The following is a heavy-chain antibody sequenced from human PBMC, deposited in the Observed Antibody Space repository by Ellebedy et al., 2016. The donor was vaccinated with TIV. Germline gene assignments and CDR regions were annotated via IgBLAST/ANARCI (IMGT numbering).Heavy chain of an antibody. CDR2: LFYRGST. D-gene: IGHD6-19*01. Sequence: MPSETLSLTCTVSGGSISSSTYYWGWIRQPPGEGLEWIGRLFYRGSTSYNPSLTSRVTISVDTSKNQLSLKLSSVIAADTAVYYCARGRPAVVGALNYGLDVWGQGTTVTVCS. J-gene: IGHJ6*02. CDR3: ARGRPAVVGALNYGLDV. CDR1: GGSISSSTYY. V-gene: IGHV4-39*07.